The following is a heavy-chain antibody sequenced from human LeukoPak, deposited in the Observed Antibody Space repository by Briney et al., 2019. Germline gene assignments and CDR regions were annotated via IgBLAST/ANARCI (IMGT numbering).Heavy chain of an antibody. V-gene: IGHV3-33*01. CDR1: GFTFSSYG. CDR3: ARDVTSRYFDL. CDR2: IWYDGSNK. D-gene: IGHD6-6*01. Sequence: PGTSLRLSCAASGFTFSSYGMHWVRQAPGKGLEWVAVIWYDGSNKYYADSVLGRFTISRDNSKNTLYVQMNSLRAEDTAVYYCARDVTSRYFDLWGRGTLVTASS. J-gene: IGHJ2*01.